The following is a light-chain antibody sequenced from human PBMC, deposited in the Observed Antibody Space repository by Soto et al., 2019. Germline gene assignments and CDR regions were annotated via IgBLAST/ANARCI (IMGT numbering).Light chain of an antibody. V-gene: IGKV3-20*01. J-gene: IGKJ2*01. CDR3: QQYGTSPHT. CDR1: QSISGSY. Sequence: EIVLTQSPGTLSLSPGERATLSCRATQSISGSYLAWYQQKPGQAPRLLVYGASSRATSIPDRFSGSGSGTDFTLTISRLEPEDFAVYHCQQYGTSPHTFGQGTKLEIK. CDR2: GAS.